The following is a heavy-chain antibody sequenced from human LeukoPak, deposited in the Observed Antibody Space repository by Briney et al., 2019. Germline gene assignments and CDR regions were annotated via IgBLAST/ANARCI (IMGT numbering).Heavy chain of an antibody. CDR2: ISYDGSNK. D-gene: IGHD3-10*01. Sequence: GGSLRLSCAASGFTFSSYAMSWVRQAPGKGLEWVAVISYDGSNKYYADSVKGRFTISRDNSKNTLYLQMNSLRAEDTAVYYCARLGGLRRTTPFDYWGQGTLVTVSS. V-gene: IGHV3-30*04. J-gene: IGHJ4*02. CDR3: ARLGGLRRTTPFDY. CDR1: GFTFSSYA.